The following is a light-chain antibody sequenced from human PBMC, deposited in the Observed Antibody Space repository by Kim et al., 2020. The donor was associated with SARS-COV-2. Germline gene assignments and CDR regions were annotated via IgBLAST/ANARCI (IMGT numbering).Light chain of an antibody. CDR1: HDIKTW. V-gene: IGKV1-12*01. CDR3: QQANSFPPWT. J-gene: IGKJ1*01. CDR2: GAS. Sequence: IQMTQSPSSVSASVGDRVTITCRASHDIKTWLGWYQQKPGKAPKLLIYGASNLQSGVPSRFSGSGSGTDFTLTISRLQPDDCATYYCQQANSFPPWTFGQGTKLEI.